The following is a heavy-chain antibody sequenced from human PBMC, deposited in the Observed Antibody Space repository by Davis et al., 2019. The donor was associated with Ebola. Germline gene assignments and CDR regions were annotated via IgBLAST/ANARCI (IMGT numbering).Heavy chain of an antibody. V-gene: IGHV4-34*01. D-gene: IGHD3-22*01. J-gene: IGHJ4*02. CDR2: INHSGST. CDR3: ARGPYYYDSSGYYGSGRIDY. CDR1: GGSFSGYY. Sequence: SETLSLTCAVYGGSFSGYYWSWIRQPPGKGLEWIGEINHSGSTNYNPSLKSRVTISVDTSKNQSSLKLSSVTAADTAVYYCARGPYYYDSSGYYGSGRIDYWGQGTLVTVSS.